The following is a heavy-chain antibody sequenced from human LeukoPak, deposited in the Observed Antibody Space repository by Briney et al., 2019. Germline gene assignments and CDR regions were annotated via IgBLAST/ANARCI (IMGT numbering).Heavy chain of an antibody. CDR1: GFTLSDFY. Sequence: GGSLRLSCVAYGFTLSDFYMSWLRQAPGKGLEWLADIGSSDSIISYADSLRGRFTISRDYAKNSLHLQMNSLRDEDTAVYYCGRETVAGTFDYWGQGTLVTVSS. J-gene: IGHJ4*02. D-gene: IGHD6-19*01. CDR3: GRETVAGTFDY. CDR2: IGSSDSII. V-gene: IGHV3-11*01.